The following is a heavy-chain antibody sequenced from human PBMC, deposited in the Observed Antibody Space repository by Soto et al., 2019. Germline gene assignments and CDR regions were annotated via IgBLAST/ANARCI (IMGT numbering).Heavy chain of an antibody. CDR1: GYTFTSYD. CDR2: MNPNSGNT. J-gene: IGHJ5*02. CDR3: ARGLRFANWFDP. Sequence: AASVKVSCKASGYTFTSYDINWVRQATGQGLEWMGWMNPNSGNTGYAQKVQGRVTMTRNTSISTAYMELSSLRSEDTPVYFCARGLRFANWFDPWGQGTLVTVSS. V-gene: IGHV1-8*01. D-gene: IGHD3-3*01.